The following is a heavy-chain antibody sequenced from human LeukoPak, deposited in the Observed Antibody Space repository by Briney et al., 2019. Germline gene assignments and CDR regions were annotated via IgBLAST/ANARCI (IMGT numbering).Heavy chain of an antibody. J-gene: IGHJ4*02. D-gene: IGHD3-10*01. CDR1: GYSISSGYY. CDR2: IYHSGST. Sequence: PSETLSLTCAVSGYSISSGYYWGWIRQPPGKGLEWIGSIYHSGSTYHNPSLKSRVTISIDTSKNQLSLKLNSVIAADTAVYYCARQSYDSGRLYYTYWGQGTLVTVSS. CDR3: ARQSYDSGRLYYTY. V-gene: IGHV4-38-2*01.